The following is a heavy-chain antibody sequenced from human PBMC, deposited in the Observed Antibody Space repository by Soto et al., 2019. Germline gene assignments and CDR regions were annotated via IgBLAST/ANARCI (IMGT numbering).Heavy chain of an antibody. CDR1: GGTFNTYA. Sequence: QVPLVQSGAEMKKPGSSVKVSCQSSGGTFNTYAMNWVRQAPGQGPEWMGDISPMFGAANYAPKFQGRVTITADESTGTSYMQLSSLTSEDTALYFWAREVQVHTPAFVYWGQGTLVTVSS. D-gene: IGHD3-10*01. V-gene: IGHV1-69*19. J-gene: IGHJ4*02. CDR2: ISPMFGAA. CDR3: AREVQVHTPAFVY.